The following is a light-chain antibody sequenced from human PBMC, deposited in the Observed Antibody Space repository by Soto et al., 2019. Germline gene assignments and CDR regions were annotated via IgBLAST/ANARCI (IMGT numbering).Light chain of an antibody. J-gene: IGKJ1*01. CDR1: QSVSSSY. CDR2: GAS. V-gene: IGKV3-20*01. CDR3: RQYGFSPPWP. Sequence: ETVLDHSACNLSLSPGDRATLSCRASQSVSSSYLAWYQQKPGQDPRLLIYGASSRATGIADRFRGSGSGREYSLTISRLEPEDVAVYYCRQYGFSPPWPFGRGTKVDIK.